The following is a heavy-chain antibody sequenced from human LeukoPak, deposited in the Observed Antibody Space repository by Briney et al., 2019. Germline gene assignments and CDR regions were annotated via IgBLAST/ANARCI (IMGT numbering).Heavy chain of an antibody. CDR1: GGSFSGYY. D-gene: IGHD3-16*01. V-gene: IGHV4-34*01. J-gene: IGHJ5*02. CDR3: ARGGWAYRFDP. Sequence: PSETLPLTCAVNGGSFSGYYWSGIRQPPGKGLEGMGEINHVESSNYNPSLNSRGTISVDTSKNQFSLNLSSVAAADTAVYYCARGGWAYRFDPWGQGTLVTVSS. CDR2: INHVESS.